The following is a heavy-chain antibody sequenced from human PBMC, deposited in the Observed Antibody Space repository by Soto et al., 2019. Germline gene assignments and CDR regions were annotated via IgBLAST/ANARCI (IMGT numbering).Heavy chain of an antibody. Sequence: SETLSLTCTVSGGSISSSSYYWGWIRQPPGKGLEWIGSIYYSGSTYYNPSLKSRVTISVDTSKNQFSLKLSSVTAADTAVYYCARARGSGWYFDYWGQGTLVTVSS. V-gene: IGHV4-39*01. CDR1: GGSISSSSYY. CDR2: IYYSGST. J-gene: IGHJ4*02. D-gene: IGHD6-19*01. CDR3: ARARGSGWYFDY.